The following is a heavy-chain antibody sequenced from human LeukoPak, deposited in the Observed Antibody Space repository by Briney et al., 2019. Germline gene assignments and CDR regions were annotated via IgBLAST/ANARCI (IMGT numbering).Heavy chain of an antibody. V-gene: IGHV3-49*04. CDR1: GFTFSNYW. J-gene: IGHJ4*02. D-gene: IGHD3-22*01. CDR2: IRSKAYGGTI. Sequence: GGSLRLSCAASGFTFSNYWMSWVRQAPGKGLEWVGFIRSKAYGGTIEYGASVKGRFIISRDDSKSSAYLQMNSLKTEDTAVYYCTREQDREAAATIVGDYWGQGTLVTVSS. CDR3: TREQDREAAATIVGDY.